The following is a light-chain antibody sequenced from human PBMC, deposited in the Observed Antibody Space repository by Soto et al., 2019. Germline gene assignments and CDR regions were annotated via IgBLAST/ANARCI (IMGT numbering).Light chain of an antibody. V-gene: IGLV2-11*01. Sequence: QSVLTQPRSVSGSPGQSVTISCTGTSTDVGAYNYVSWYQQHPCKAPKLIIYDVTKRPSGVPDRFSGSKSGNTASLTISGLQAEDEADYYCCSYAGSYTFDVFGTGTKLTVL. CDR3: CSYAGSYTFDV. CDR1: STDVGAYNY. CDR2: DVT. J-gene: IGLJ1*01.